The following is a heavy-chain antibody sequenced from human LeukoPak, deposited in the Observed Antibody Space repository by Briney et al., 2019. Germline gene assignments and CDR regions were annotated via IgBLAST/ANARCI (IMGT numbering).Heavy chain of an antibody. CDR3: TTDGEYDCSGGSCYDY. V-gene: IGHV3-15*01. D-gene: IGHD2-15*01. Sequence: PGGSLRLSCAASGFTFSNAWMSWVRQAPGKGLEWVDRIKSKTDGGTTDYAAPVKGRFTISRDDSKNTLYLQMNSLKTEDTAVYYCTTDGEYDCSGGSCYDYWGQGTLVTVSS. CDR1: GFTFSNAW. J-gene: IGHJ4*02. CDR2: IKSKTDGGTT.